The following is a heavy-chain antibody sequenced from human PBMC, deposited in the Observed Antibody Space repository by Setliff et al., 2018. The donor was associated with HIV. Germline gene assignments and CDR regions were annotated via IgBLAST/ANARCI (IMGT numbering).Heavy chain of an antibody. J-gene: IGHJ4*02. Sequence: PSETLSLTCAVSGYSISSGYYWGWIRQPPGKGLEWIGSIYYSGSTYYNPSLKSRVTISVDTSKNQFSLRLSSVAAGDTAVYYCARGLRGQGIPVPSPQ. CDR1: GYSISSGYY. CDR2: IYYSGST. V-gene: IGHV4-38-2*01. CDR3: ARGL.